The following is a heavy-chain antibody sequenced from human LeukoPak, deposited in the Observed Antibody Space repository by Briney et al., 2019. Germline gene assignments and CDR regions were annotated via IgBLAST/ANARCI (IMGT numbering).Heavy chain of an antibody. V-gene: IGHV4-39*01. CDR3: ARHEASSVDAFDI. CDR1: SGSISSSSYY. CDR2: IYYSGST. Sequence: SETLSLTCTVSSGSISSSSYYWGWIRQPPGKGLEWIGSIYYSGSTYYNPSLKSRVTISVDTSKNQFSLKLSSVTAADTAVYYCARHEASSVDAFDIWGQGTMVTVSS. J-gene: IGHJ3*02.